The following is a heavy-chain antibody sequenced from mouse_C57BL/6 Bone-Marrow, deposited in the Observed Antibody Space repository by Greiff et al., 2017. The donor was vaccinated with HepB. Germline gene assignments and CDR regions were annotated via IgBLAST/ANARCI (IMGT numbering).Heavy chain of an antibody. V-gene: IGHV5-6-3*01. CDR3: ARDDY. CDR2: INSNGGST. Sequence: EVKLVESGGGLVQPGGSLKLSCAASGFTFSSYGMSWVRQTPDTRLELVATINSNGGSTYYPDSVKGRFTISRDNAKNTLYLQMSSLKSEDTAMYYCARDDYWGQGTTLTVTS. J-gene: IGHJ2*01. CDR1: GFTFSSYG.